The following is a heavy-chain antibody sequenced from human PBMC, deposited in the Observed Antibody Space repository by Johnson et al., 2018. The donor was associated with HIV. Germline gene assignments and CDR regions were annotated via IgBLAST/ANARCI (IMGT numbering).Heavy chain of an antibody. CDR2: ISYDGSNK. CDR1: GFTFSSYG. Sequence: QVQLVESGGGVVQPGRSLRLSCAASGFTFSSYGMHWVRQAPGKGLEWVAVISYDGSNKYYADSVKGRFSISRDNSKNTLYLQRNSLRAEDTAVYYCARDRGGDDAFDIWGQGTMVTVSS. J-gene: IGHJ3*02. CDR3: ARDRGGDDAFDI. V-gene: IGHV3-30*03. D-gene: IGHD3-10*01.